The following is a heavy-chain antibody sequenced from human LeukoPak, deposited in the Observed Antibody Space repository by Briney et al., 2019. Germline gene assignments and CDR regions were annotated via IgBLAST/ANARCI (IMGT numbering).Heavy chain of an antibody. CDR3: ARDRPMVAAAGLPNDY. D-gene: IGHD6-13*01. V-gene: IGHV1-46*01. CDR1: GYTSTSYY. CDR2: INPSGGST. Sequence: ASVKVSCKASGYTSTSYYMHWVRQAPGQGLEWMGIINPSGGSTSYAQKFQGRVTMTRDTSTSTVYMELSSLRSEDTAVYYCARDRPMVAAAGLPNDYWGQGTLVTVSS. J-gene: IGHJ4*02.